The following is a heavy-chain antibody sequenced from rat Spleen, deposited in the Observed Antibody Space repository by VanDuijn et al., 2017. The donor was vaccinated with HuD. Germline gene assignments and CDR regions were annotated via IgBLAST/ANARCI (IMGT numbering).Heavy chain of an antibody. J-gene: IGHJ3*01. Sequence: EVQLVESGGGLVQPGRSLKLSCAASGFTFSDYYMAWVRQAPKKGLEWVATITSAGSNTYYPDSVKGRFTISRDNAKSTLYLQVDSLRSEDTATYYCARHGLYSNYGWFAYWGQGTLVTVSS. D-gene: IGHD1-10*01. V-gene: IGHV5-7*01. CDR2: ITSAGSNT. CDR1: GFTFSDYY. CDR3: ARHGLYSNYGWFAY.